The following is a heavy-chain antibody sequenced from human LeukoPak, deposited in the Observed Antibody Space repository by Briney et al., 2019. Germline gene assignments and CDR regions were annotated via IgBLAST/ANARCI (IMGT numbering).Heavy chain of an antibody. CDR2: INPNSGGT. D-gene: IGHD6-13*01. J-gene: IGHJ5*02. CDR3: ARAKTAAGRGNWFDP. Sequence: ASVKVSCKASGYTFTGYYMHWVRQAPGQGLEWMGWINPNSGGTNYAQKFRGRVTMTRDTSISTAYMELSRLRSDDTAVYYCARAKTAAGRGNWFDPWGQGTLVTVSS. V-gene: IGHV1-2*02. CDR1: GYTFTGYY.